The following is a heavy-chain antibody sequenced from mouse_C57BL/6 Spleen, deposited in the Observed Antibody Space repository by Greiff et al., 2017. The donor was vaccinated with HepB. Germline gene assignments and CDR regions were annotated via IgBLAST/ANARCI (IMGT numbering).Heavy chain of an antibody. CDR3: ATLYYGNGDAMDY. J-gene: IGHJ4*01. CDR2: INPSSGYT. CDR1: GYTFTSYT. Sequence: QVQLQQSGAELARPGASVKMSCKASGYTFTSYTMHWVKQRPGQGLEWIGYINPSSGYTKYNQKFKDKSTLTADKSSSKAYMQLSSLTSEDSAVYYCATLYYGNGDAMDYWGQRTSVTVSS. V-gene: IGHV1-4*01. D-gene: IGHD2-1*01.